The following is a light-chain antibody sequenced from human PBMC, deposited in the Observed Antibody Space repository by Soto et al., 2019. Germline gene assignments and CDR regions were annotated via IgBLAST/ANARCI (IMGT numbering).Light chain of an antibody. J-gene: IGKJ2*01. CDR2: GAS. V-gene: IGKV3-15*01. CDR1: QSVSIN. CDR3: QQYNDWPRT. Sequence: EIVMTQSPATLSVSPGERATLSCRASQSVSINLAWYQQKPGQAPRLLIYGASTRATGIPARFSGSGSGTEFTLTISSLQSEDFAVYYCQQYNDWPRTFGQGTNLEIK.